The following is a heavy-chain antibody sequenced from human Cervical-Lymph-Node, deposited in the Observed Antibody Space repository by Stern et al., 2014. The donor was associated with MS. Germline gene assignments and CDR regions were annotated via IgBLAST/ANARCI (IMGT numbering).Heavy chain of an antibody. V-gene: IGHV3-30-3*01. CDR2: VSYDGTQR. CDR3: ARGGRGVGLEY. CDR1: GFTFSTYA. J-gene: IGHJ4*02. Sequence: VQLLESGGGVVQPGRSLSLSCVASGFTFSTYAMHWVRQAPGKGLEWVAFVSYDGTQRNSTDSVKARFTISRDNSKNTLYLHMNSLRDEDTAVYFCARGGRGVGLEYWCQGALVTVSS. D-gene: IGHD3-10*01.